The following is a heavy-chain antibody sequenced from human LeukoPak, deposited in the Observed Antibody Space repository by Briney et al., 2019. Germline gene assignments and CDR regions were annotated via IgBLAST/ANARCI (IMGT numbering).Heavy chain of an antibody. CDR1: GGSISSHY. CDR2: IYYSGST. Sequence: PSGTLSLTCTVSGGSISSHYWSWIRQPPGKGLEWIGYIYYSGSTNYNPSLKSRVTISVDTSKNQFSLKLSSVTAADTAVYYCARAKRVRGWFDPWGQGTLVTVSS. V-gene: IGHV4-59*11. D-gene: IGHD1-1*01. CDR3: ARAKRVRGWFDP. J-gene: IGHJ5*02.